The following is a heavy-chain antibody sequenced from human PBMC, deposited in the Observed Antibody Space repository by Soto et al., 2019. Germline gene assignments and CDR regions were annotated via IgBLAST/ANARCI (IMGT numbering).Heavy chain of an antibody. J-gene: IGHJ6*02. CDR1: GFTFSSYA. V-gene: IGHV3-30-3*01. Sequence: QVQLVESGGGVVQPGRSLRLSCAASGFTFSSYAMHWVRQAPGKGLEWVAVISYDGSNKYYADSVKGRFTISRDNSKNTLYLQMNSLRAEDTAVYYCARDRGAEYYDFWSGYYLTSYGMDVWGQGTTVTVSS. CDR3: ARDRGAEYYDFWSGYYLTSYGMDV. D-gene: IGHD3-3*01. CDR2: ISYDGSNK.